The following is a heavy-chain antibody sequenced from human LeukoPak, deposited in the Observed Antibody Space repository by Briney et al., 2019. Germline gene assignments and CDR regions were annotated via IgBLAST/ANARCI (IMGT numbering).Heavy chain of an antibody. Sequence: PGGSLRLSCEVSGFTFNSESMNWVRQAPGKGLEWVSYISRSGTVIFYADSVRGRFTVSRDNAKKALYLQMNSLRVEDTAVYYCVSSGHGGEWFFATWGQGTPVTVSS. CDR3: VSSGHGGEWFFAT. CDR1: GFTFNSES. CDR2: ISRSGTVI. D-gene: IGHD3-3*01. J-gene: IGHJ4*02. V-gene: IGHV3-48*01.